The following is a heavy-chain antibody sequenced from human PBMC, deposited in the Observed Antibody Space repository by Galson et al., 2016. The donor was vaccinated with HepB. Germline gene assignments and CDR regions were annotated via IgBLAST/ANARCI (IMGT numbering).Heavy chain of an antibody. CDR3: VQEWLALDY. CDR1: GFTFSSYW. J-gene: IGHJ4*02. V-gene: IGHV3-74*01. CDR2: INTDGTST. D-gene: IGHD6-19*01. Sequence: SLRLSCAASGFTFSSYWMHWVRQAPGKGLVWVSRINTDGTSTFYADSVKGRFTISRDNAKNTLYLQMNSLRAEDTAVNYCVQEWLALDYWGQGTLVTVSS.